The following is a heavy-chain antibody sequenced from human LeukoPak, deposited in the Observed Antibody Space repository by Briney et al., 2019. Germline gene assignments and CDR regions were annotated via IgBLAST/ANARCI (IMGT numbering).Heavy chain of an antibody. Sequence: NPSETLSLTCTVSGGSVSSGSYYWSWIRQPPGKGLEWIVYIYYSGSTNYNPSLKSRVTISVDTSKNQFSLKLSSVTAADTAVYYCAREEDYYGSGSYCAFDIWGQGTMVTVSS. CDR3: AREEDYYGSGSYCAFDI. CDR1: GGSVSSGSYY. V-gene: IGHV4-61*01. D-gene: IGHD3-10*01. J-gene: IGHJ3*02. CDR2: IYYSGST.